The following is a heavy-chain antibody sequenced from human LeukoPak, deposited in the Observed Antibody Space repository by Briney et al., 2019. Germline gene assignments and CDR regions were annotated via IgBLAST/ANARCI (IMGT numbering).Heavy chain of an antibody. Sequence: GGSLRLSCAASGFSFSSYSMNWVRQAPGKGLEWVSYVSSSSSIIYYADSVKGRFTISRDNAKNSLYLQMTSLRDEDTAVYYCARGGGLLPFDYWGQGTLVTVSS. J-gene: IGHJ4*02. CDR1: GFSFSSYS. D-gene: IGHD3-10*01. CDR3: ARGGGLLPFDY. V-gene: IGHV3-48*02. CDR2: VSSSSSII.